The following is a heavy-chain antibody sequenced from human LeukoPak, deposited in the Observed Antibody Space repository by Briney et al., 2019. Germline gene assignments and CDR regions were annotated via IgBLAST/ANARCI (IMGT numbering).Heavy chain of an antibody. CDR3: AILGPPADC. CDR1: GDSVSSKSAS. J-gene: IGHJ1*01. D-gene: IGHD3/OR15-3a*01. Sequence: SQTLSLTCAISGDSVSSKSASWNWIRQSPSRGLEWLGRTHYRSKWNNEYAVSLKGRLTISPDTSKNQFSLQLNSVTPEDTAVYYCAILGPPADCWGQGTLVTVSS. CDR2: THYRSKWNN. V-gene: IGHV6-1*01.